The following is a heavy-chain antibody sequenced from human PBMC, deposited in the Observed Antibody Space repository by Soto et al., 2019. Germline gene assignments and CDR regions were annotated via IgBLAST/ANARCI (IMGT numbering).Heavy chain of an antibody. CDR3: ARGPSSGRVYYYYGMDV. CDR2: IKQDGSEK. Sequence: GGSLRLSCAASGFTFSIYWMSWVRQAPGKGLEWVANIKQDGSEKYYVDSVKGRFTISRDNAKNSLYLQMNSLRAEDTAVYYCARGPSSGRVYYYYGMDVWGQGTTVTVSS. V-gene: IGHV3-7*05. J-gene: IGHJ6*02. CDR1: GFTFSIYW. D-gene: IGHD1-26*01.